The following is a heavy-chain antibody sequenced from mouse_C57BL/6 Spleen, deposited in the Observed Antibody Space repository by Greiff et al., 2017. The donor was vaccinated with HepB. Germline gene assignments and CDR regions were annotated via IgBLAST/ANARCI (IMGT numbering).Heavy chain of an antibody. J-gene: IGHJ1*03. CDR1: GFTFSDYG. Sequence: EVKLVESGGGLVKPGGSLKLSCAASGFTFSDYGMHWVRQAPEKGLEWVAYISSGSSTIYYADTVKGRFTISRDNAKNTLFLQMTSLRSEDTAMYYCAILTGTYFDVWGTGTTVTVSS. V-gene: IGHV5-17*01. CDR2: ISSGSSTI. CDR3: AILTGTYFDV. D-gene: IGHD4-1*01.